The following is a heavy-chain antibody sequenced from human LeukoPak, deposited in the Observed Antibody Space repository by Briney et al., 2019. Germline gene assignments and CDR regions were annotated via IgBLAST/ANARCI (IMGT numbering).Heavy chain of an antibody. D-gene: IGHD6-13*01. V-gene: IGHV4-59*12. CDR3: ARGTAAAARKGTDY. CDR2: IYYSGST. Sequence: PSETLSLTCTVSGGSISSYYWSWIRQPPGKGLEWIGYIYYSGSTNYNPSLKSRVTISVDTSKNQFSLKLSSVTAADTAVYYCARGTAAAARKGTDYWGQGTLVTVSS. CDR1: GGSISSYY. J-gene: IGHJ4*02.